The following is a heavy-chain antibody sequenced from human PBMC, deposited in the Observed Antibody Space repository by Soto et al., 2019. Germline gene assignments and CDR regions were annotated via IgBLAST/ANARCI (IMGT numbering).Heavy chain of an antibody. V-gene: IGHV1-69*13. CDR2: IIPIFGTA. Sequence: SVKVSCKASGGTFSSYAISWVRQAPGQGLEWMGGIIPIFGTANYAQKFQGRVTITADESTSTAYMELSSLRSEDTVVYYCASLTGSLVYYYYYGMDVWGQGTTVTVSS. CDR1: GGTFSSYA. D-gene: IGHD3-9*01. J-gene: IGHJ6*02. CDR3: ASLTGSLVYYYYYGMDV.